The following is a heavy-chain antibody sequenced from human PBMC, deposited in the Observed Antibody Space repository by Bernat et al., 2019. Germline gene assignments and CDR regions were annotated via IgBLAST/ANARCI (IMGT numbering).Heavy chain of an antibody. CDR3: ARATPHYDIKTGYPQNWLDP. D-gene: IGHD3-9*01. V-gene: IGHV1-18*01. CDR1: GYTFTSYG. CDR2: ISAYNCNT. J-gene: IGHJ5*02. Sequence: QVQLVQSGAEVKKPGASVKVSCKASGYTFTSYGISWVRQAPGQGLEWMGWISAYNCNTNYAQKLQRRVTMTTDTSTSTAYMELRRLRSDDTAVYYCARATPHYDIKTGYPQNWLDPWGQGTLVTVSS.